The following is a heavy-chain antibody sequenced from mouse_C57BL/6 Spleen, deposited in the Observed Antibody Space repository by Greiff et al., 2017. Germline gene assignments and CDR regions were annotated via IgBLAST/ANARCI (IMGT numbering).Heavy chain of an antibody. CDR2: IDPSDSYT. Sequence: QVQLQQPGAELVKPGASVKLSCKASGYTFTSYWMQWVKQRPGQGLEWIGEIDPSDSYTNYNQKFKGKATLTVDTSSSTAYMQLSSLTSEDSAVYYCAIRVGYYYGSSSPFAYWGQGTLVTVSA. D-gene: IGHD1-1*01. CDR3: AIRVGYYYGSSSPFAY. V-gene: IGHV1-50*01. J-gene: IGHJ3*01. CDR1: GYTFTSYW.